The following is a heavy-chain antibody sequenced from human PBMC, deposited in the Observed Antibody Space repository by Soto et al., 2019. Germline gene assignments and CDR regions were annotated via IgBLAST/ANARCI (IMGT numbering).Heavy chain of an antibody. CDR3: ARLGGYCSGGSCPYGMDV. Sequence: PGGSLRLCCAASGFTFSSYSMNWVRQAPGKGLEWVSSISSSSSYIYYADSVKGRFTISRDNAKNSLYLQMNSLRAEDTAVYYCARLGGYCSGGSCPYGMDVWGQGTTVTVSS. CDR2: ISSSSSYI. CDR1: GFTFSSYS. V-gene: IGHV3-21*01. J-gene: IGHJ6*02. D-gene: IGHD2-15*01.